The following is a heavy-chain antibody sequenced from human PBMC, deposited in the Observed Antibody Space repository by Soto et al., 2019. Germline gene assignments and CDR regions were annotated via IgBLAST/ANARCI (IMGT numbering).Heavy chain of an antibody. CDR2: IYSGGST. CDR1: GFTVSSNY. Sequence: GGSLRLSCAASGFTVSSNYMSWFRQAPGKGLEWVSVIYSGGSTCYADSVKGRFTISRDNSKNTLYLQMNSLRAEDTAVYYCARENFDWSLNWFDPRGQGKLVTVYS. V-gene: IGHV3-66*01. CDR3: ARENFDWSLNWFDP. D-gene: IGHD3-9*01. J-gene: IGHJ5*02.